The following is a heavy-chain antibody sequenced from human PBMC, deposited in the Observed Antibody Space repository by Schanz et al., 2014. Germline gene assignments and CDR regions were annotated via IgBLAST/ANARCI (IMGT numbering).Heavy chain of an antibody. V-gene: IGHV3-48*04. CDR3: VSQTGSPNY. J-gene: IGHJ4*02. CDR2: ITYNGGTI. Sequence: EVHLLESGGGLVPPGGSLRLSCAASGFNFSDYAMSWVRQAPGKGLEWISYITYNGGTIYYADSVEGRFTISRDNAKRSLFLQMNSLRVEDTAVYFCVSQTGSPNYWGQGTLVTVSS. D-gene: IGHD6-13*01. CDR1: GFNFSDYA.